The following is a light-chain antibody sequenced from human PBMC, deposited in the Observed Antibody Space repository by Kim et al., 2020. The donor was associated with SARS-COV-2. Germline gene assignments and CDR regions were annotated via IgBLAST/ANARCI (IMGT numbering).Light chain of an antibody. V-gene: IGLV2-14*03. CDR3: NSYTTSSTRV. J-gene: IGLJ3*02. CDR1: TSDVGGYNY. CDR2: GVN. Sequence: GQTIAISGTGTTSDVGGYNYVSWYQRHTGKAPKLIIYGVNNRPSGVSDRFSGSKSGSTASLTISGLQAEDEAYYYCNSYTTSSTRVFGGGTQLTVL.